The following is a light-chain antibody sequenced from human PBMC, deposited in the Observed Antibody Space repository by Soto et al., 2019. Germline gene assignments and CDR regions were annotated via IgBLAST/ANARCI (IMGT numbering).Light chain of an antibody. V-gene: IGKV4-1*01. Sequence: DIVMTQSPDSLAVSLGERATINCKSSQSVLYSSNNKNYLAWYQQKPGQPPKLLIYWASTRESGVPDRFSGSGSGTDFTLTISSLQAEDVAVYCCQQYYSTPLTFCGGTKVEIK. CDR2: WAS. J-gene: IGKJ4*01. CDR1: QSVLYSSNNKNY. CDR3: QQYYSTPLT.